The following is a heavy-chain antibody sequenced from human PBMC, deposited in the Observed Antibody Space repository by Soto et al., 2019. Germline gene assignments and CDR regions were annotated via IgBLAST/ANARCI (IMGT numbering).Heavy chain of an antibody. CDR3: ARSHTTMIVVVPGY. Sequence: GWSLSFSSAAAGFTFSSYGMHWVRQAPGKGLGWVAVIWYDGSNKYYADSVKGRFTISRDNSKNTLYLQMNSLRAEDTAVYYCARSHTTMIVVVPGYWGQGTLVTASS. CDR1: GFTFSSYG. J-gene: IGHJ4*02. D-gene: IGHD3-22*01. V-gene: IGHV3-33*01. CDR2: IWYDGSNK.